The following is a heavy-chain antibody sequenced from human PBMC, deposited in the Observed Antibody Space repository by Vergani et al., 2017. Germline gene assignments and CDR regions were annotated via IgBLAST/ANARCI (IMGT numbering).Heavy chain of an antibody. J-gene: IGHJ4*02. CDR3: ARDGVETTVTTLPAGF. CDR1: GFSFRSYG. Sequence: QVQLVESGGGVVQPGRSLRLSCAASGFSFRSYGMHWVRQAPGKGLEWVAVIWYDGGNKYYADSVQGRFTISRDNSKNTLYLQINSLRAEDTAVYYCARDGVETTVTTLPAGFWGQGTLVTVSS. V-gene: IGHV3-33*01. CDR2: IWYDGGNK. D-gene: IGHD4-17*01.